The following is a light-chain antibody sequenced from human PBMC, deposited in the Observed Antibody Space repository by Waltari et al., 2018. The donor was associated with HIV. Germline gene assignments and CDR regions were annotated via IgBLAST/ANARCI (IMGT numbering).Light chain of an antibody. J-gene: IGKJ1*01. Sequence: EKVMTQSPATLSASPGERATLSCRASQSVSSNLAWYQQRPGQAPRLLIYGASTRATGIPARFSGSGSGTEFTLTISSLQSEDFAVYYCQQYNNWPETFGQGTKVEI. V-gene: IGKV3-15*01. CDR2: GAS. CDR3: QQYNNWPET. CDR1: QSVSSN.